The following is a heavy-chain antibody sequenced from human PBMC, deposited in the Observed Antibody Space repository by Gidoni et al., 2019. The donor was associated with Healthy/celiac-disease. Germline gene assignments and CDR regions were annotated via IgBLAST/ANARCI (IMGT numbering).Heavy chain of an antibody. V-gene: IGHV1-69*06. J-gene: IGHJ4*02. CDR3: ARDLRLGENDAYFDY. CDR2: IIPIVGTA. Sequence: QVQLVQFEAEVTKPGSSVKVSCKASAGTFSSYAISWVRQAPGQGLEWMGGIIPIVGTANYAQKCQGRVTITADKSTSTAYMELSSLRSEDTAVYYCARDLRLGENDAYFDYWGQGTLVTVSS. CDR1: AGTFSSYA. D-gene: IGHD3-16*01.